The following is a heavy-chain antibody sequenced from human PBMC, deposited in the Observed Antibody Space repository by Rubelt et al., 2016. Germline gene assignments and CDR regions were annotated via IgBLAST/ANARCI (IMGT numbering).Heavy chain of an antibody. J-gene: IGHJ5*02. CDR3: ARGLGWNDGWFDP. CDR1: GFTFSSYA. CDR2: ISGSGGST. D-gene: IGHD1-1*01. Sequence: EVHLLESGGGLVQPGGSLRLSCAASGFTFSSYAMSWVRQAPGKGLEWVSAISGSGGSTYYADSVEGPFTISRGKSKHTLYLAIDMLGVEEQSVDYCARGLGWNDGWFDPWGQGTLVTVSS. V-gene: IGHV3-23*01.